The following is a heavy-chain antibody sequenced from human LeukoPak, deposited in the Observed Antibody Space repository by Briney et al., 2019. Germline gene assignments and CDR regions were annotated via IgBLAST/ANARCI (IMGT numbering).Heavy chain of an antibody. V-gene: IGHV3-74*01. D-gene: IGHD5-12*01. CDR3: ARTAYSDYSLGF. J-gene: IGHJ4*02. Sequence: SGGSLRLSCAASGFTFSNYWMHWVRQAPGKGLVWVSRISSDGSSTSYADSVKGRFTISRDNAKNTLYLQMNSLRAEDTAAYYCARTAYSDYSLGFWGQGTLVTVSS. CDR1: GFTFSNYW. CDR2: ISSDGSST.